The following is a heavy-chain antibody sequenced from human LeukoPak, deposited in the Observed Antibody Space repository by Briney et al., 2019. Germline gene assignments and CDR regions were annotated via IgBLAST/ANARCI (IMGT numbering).Heavy chain of an antibody. CDR1: GGSVSSYY. J-gene: IGHJ4*02. CDR3: ARHGTISSESYFDY. Sequence: SETLTLTCSVSGGSVSSYYWSWIRQSPGKGLEWIGYIHNSGRTNYNPSLKSRVTGFVDTSKNQVSLRLSSVTAADTAVYYCARHGTISSESYFDYWGQGALVTVSS. V-gene: IGHV4-59*08. D-gene: IGHD1-14*01. CDR2: IHNSGRT.